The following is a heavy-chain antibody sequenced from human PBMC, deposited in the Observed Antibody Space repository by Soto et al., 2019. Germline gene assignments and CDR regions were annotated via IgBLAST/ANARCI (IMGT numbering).Heavy chain of an antibody. CDR3: AREDYGDSFFDYYYYGMDV. CDR2: ISAYNGNT. D-gene: IGHD4-17*01. CDR1: GYTFTSYG. Sequence: ASVKVSCKASGYTFTSYGISWVRQAPGQGLEWMGWISAYNGNTNYAQKLQGRVTMTTDTSTSTAYMELRSLRSDDTAVYYCAREDYGDSFFDYYYYGMDVWGQGTTVTVSS. V-gene: IGHV1-18*01. J-gene: IGHJ6*02.